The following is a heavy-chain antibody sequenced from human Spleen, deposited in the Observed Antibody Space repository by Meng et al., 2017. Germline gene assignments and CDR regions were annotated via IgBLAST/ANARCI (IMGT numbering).Heavy chain of an antibody. CDR2: MHISGST. J-gene: IGHJ3*02. CDR1: GGSISSGSNY. V-gene: IGHV4-61*02. Sequence: SETLSLTCTVSGGSISSGSNYWNWIRQPAGKGLEWIGRMHISGSTNYNPSLKSRVTISVDMPKNQFSLKLRSVTAADTAVYYCARIDSNSWAPHEAFDIWGQGTMVTVSS. D-gene: IGHD4-11*01. CDR3: ARIDSNSWAPHEAFDI.